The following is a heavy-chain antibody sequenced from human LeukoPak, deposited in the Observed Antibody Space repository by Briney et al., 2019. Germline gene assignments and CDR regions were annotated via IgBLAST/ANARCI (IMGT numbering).Heavy chain of an antibody. CDR1: GYTFTTYG. CDR3: ASNFVVVVAATRMDDAFDI. J-gene: IGHJ3*02. D-gene: IGHD2-15*01. CDR2: INPNSGGT. V-gene: IGHV1-2*02. Sequence: ASVKVSCKASGYTFTTYGISWVRQAPGQGLEWMGWINPNSGGTNYAQKFQGRVTMTRDTSISTAYMELSRLRSDDTAVYYCASNFVVVVAATRMDDAFDIWGQGTMVTVSS.